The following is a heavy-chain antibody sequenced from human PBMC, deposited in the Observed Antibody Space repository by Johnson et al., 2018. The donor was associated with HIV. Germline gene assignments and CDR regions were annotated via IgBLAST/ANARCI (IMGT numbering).Heavy chain of an antibody. CDR2: ISYEGSNK. V-gene: IGHV3-30-3*01. D-gene: IGHD5-12*01. CDR1: GFTFSSYA. CDR3: ARVATYNLYDAFDI. J-gene: IGHJ3*02. Sequence: QVQVVESGGGVVQPGRSLRLSCAASGFTFSSYAMHWVRQAPGKGLEWVAVISYEGSNKYYADAVKGRFTISRDKAKNSLYLQMNSLRAEDTAVSYCARVATYNLYDAFDIWGQGTMVTVSS.